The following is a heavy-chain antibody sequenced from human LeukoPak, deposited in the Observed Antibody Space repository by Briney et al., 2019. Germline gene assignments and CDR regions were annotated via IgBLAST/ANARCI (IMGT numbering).Heavy chain of an antibody. CDR3: ATGLPYDSSGYYGNYFDY. Sequence: SETLSLTCAVYGGSFSGYYWSWIRQPPGKGLEWIGEINHSGSTNYNPSLKSRVTISVDTSKNQFSLKLSSVTAADTAVYYCATGLPYDSSGYYGNYFDYWGQGTLVTVSS. CDR2: INHSGST. D-gene: IGHD3-22*01. CDR1: GGSFSGYY. J-gene: IGHJ4*02. V-gene: IGHV4-34*01.